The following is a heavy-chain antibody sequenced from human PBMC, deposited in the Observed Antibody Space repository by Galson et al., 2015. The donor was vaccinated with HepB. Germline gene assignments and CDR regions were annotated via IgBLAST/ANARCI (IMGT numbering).Heavy chain of an antibody. Sequence: SLRLSCAASGFTFSSYGMHWVRQAPGKGLEWVAVISYDGSNKYYADSVKGRFTISRDNSKNTLYLQMNSLRAEDTAVYYCAKDSSFGAFDIWGQGTMVTVSS. D-gene: IGHD3-16*01. V-gene: IGHV3-30*18. CDR3: AKDSSFGAFDI. J-gene: IGHJ3*02. CDR1: GFTFSSYG. CDR2: ISYDGSNK.